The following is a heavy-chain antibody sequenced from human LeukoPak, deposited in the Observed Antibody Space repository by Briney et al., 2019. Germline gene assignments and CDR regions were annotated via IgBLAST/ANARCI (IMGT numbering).Heavy chain of an antibody. J-gene: IGHJ1*01. V-gene: IGHV3-48*03. Sequence: PGGSLRLSCAAAGLTFSSYEMHWVRQAPGKGLEWVSYISGSGETIYYADSVKGRFTISRDNANKSLYLRMSSLRVEDTAIYYCIPPAAGLRRTISTEYFQHWGQGALVTVSS. CDR1: GLTFSSYE. CDR3: IPPAAGLRRTISTEYFQH. CDR2: ISGSGETI. D-gene: IGHD6-13*01.